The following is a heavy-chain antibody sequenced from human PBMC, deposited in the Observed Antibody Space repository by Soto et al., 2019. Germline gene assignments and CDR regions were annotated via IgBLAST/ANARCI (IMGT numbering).Heavy chain of an antibody. D-gene: IGHD3-22*01. CDR2: ISAYNGNT. CDR3: ARATYYYDSSGYAEYYFDY. Sequence: ASVKVSCKASGYTFTSYGISWVRQAPGQGLEWMGWISAYNGNTNYAQKLQGRVTMTTDTSTSTAYMELRSLRSDETAVYYCARATYYYDSSGYAEYYFDYWGQGTLVTVSS. J-gene: IGHJ4*02. CDR1: GYTFTSYG. V-gene: IGHV1-18*01.